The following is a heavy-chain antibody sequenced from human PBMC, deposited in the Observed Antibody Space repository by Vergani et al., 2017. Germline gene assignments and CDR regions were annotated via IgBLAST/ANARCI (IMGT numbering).Heavy chain of an antibody. J-gene: IGHJ3*02. V-gene: IGHV1-69*02. CDR1: GGTFSSYT. CDR3: ARVQDDYGDYGAFDI. Sequence: QVQLVQSGAEVKKPGSSVKVSCKASGGTFSSYTISWVRQAPGQGLEWMGRIIPILGIANYAQKFQGRVTITADKSTSTAYMELSSLRSEDTAVYYCARVQDDYGDYGAFDIWGQGTMVTVSS. CDR2: IIPILGIA. D-gene: IGHD4-17*01.